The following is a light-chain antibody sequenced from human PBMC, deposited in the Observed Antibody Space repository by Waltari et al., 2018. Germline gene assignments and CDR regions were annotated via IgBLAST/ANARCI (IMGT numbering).Light chain of an antibody. CDR3: QQSYSFPLS. J-gene: IGKJ4*01. V-gene: IGKV1-39*01. CDR2: GAS. Sequence: DIQMTQSPSSLSASVGDRVTITCRASQSINSYLNWYQQKPGKAPNLLIYGASSLQSGVPSRFSGSGSGTEFTLTISSLQPEDFATYYCQQSYSFPLSFGGGTKVELK. CDR1: QSINSY.